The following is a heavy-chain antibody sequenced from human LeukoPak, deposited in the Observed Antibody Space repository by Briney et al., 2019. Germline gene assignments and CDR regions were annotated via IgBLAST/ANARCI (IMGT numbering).Heavy chain of an antibody. D-gene: IGHD2-2*01. CDR2: IIPIFGTA. CDR1: GGTFGSYA. J-gene: IGHJ4*02. CDR3: ARALGYCSSTSCYPDDY. Sequence: SVKVSCKASGGTFGSYAISWVRQAPGQGLEWMGGIIPIFGTADYAQKFQGRVTITADESTSTAYMELSSLRSEDTAVYYCARALGYCSSTSCYPDDYWGQGTLVTVSS. V-gene: IGHV1-69*01.